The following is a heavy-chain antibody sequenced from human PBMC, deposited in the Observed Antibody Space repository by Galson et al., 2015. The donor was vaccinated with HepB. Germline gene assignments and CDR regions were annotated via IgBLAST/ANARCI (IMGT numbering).Heavy chain of an antibody. CDR3: ARSEVVPAAPPPNDAFDI. V-gene: IGHV1-69*13. CDR2: IIPIFGTA. D-gene: IGHD2-2*01. Sequence: SVKVSCKASGGTFSSYAISWVRQAPGQGLEWMGGIIPIFGTANYAQKFQGRVTITADESTSTAYMELSSLRSEDTAVYYCARSEVVPAAPPPNDAFDIWGQGTMVTVSS. J-gene: IGHJ3*02. CDR1: GGTFSSYA.